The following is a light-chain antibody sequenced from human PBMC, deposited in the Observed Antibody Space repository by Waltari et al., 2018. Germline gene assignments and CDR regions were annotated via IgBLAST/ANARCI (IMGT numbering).Light chain of an antibody. CDR2: QVS. J-gene: IGLJ2*01. Sequence: QSALTQPASVSGSPGQSITIPSTGTSSDVGAYNYVSWYQHHPGKAPKIMIYQVSNRPSGVSNRLSGSKSGNTASLTISGLQAEDEGDYYCSSYTTSGTFVFGGGTKLTVL. CDR1: SSDVGAYNY. CDR3: SSYTTSGTFV. V-gene: IGLV2-14*01.